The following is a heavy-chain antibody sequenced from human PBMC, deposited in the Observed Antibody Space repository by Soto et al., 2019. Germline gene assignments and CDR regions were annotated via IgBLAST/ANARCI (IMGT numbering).Heavy chain of an antibody. CDR3: ANPIPKTGTTFGF. CDR2: ISGSGDDT. J-gene: IGHJ4*02. V-gene: IGHV3-23*01. Sequence: QLLESGGGVVKPGGSLRLSCVASGFTFSNFAMAWVRQAPGEGLEWVSAISGSGDDTFYADSMKGRFTISRANSKDTLYLQINSLRAEDTAVYYCANPIPKTGTTFGFWGQGTLVTVSS. D-gene: IGHD1-1*01. CDR1: GFTFSNFA.